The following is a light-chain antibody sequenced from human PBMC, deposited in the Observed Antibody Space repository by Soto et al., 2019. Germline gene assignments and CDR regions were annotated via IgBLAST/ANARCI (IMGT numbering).Light chain of an antibody. Sequence: ETVMTQSPATLSVSPGERATLSCWASQTIRSDLAWYQQKPGQAPRLLIYDASNRATGIPARFSGSGSGTDFTLTISRLEPEDFAVYYCQQCGRSPPITFGQGTRLEIK. CDR3: QQCGRSPPIT. CDR2: DAS. CDR1: QTIRSD. J-gene: IGKJ5*01. V-gene: IGKV3-20*01.